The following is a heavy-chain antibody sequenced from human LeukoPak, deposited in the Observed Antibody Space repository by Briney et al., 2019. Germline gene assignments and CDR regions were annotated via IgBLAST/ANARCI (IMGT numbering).Heavy chain of an antibody. J-gene: IGHJ3*02. CDR2: IYYSGST. CDR3: ARGRPDCSGGSCYSSRDAFDI. Sequence: SQTLSLTCTVSGGSISSGDYYWSWIRQPPGKGLEWMGYIYYSGSTYYNPSLKSRVTISVDTSKNQFSLKLSSVTAADTAVYYCARGRPDCSGGSCYSSRDAFDIWGQGTMVTVSS. V-gene: IGHV4-30-4*01. D-gene: IGHD2-15*01. CDR1: GGSISSGDYY.